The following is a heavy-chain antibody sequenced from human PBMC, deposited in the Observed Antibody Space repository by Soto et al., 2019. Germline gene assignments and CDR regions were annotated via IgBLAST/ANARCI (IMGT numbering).Heavy chain of an antibody. Sequence: SHTLSLTCAISGYSVSSNSAALNWIRQSPSRGLEWLGRTYYRSKWYNDYAVSVKSRITINPDTSKNQFSLQLNSVTPEDTAVYYCALQNCSSTSCYTAYYGMDVWGQGTTVTVSS. V-gene: IGHV6-1*01. CDR3: ALQNCSSTSCYTAYYGMDV. CDR2: TYYRSKWYN. J-gene: IGHJ6*02. CDR1: GYSVSSNSAA. D-gene: IGHD2-2*02.